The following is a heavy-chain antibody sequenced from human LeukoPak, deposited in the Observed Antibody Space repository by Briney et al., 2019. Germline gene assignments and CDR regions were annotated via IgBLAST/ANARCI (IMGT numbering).Heavy chain of an antibody. CDR2: ISSSSSYI. CDR3: ARDRYSSTSCYDYYYYGMDV. J-gene: IGHJ6*02. D-gene: IGHD2-2*01. V-gene: IGHV3-21*01. Sequence: GGSLRLSCAASGFTFSSYSMNWVRQAPGKGLEWVSSISSSSSYIYYADSVKGRFTISRDNAKNSLYLQMNSLRAEDTAVYYCARDRYSSTSCYDYYYYGMDVWGQGTTVTVSS. CDR1: GFTFSSYS.